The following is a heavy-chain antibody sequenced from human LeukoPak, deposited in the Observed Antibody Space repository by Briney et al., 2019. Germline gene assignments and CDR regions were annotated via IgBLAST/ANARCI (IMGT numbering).Heavy chain of an antibody. CDR3: ARDLYGSGSYRY. Sequence: GGSLRLSCAASGFTFDDYAMHWVRQAPGKGLEWVSGISWNSGSIGYADSVKGRFTISRDNAKNSLYLQMNSLRAEDTAVYYCARDLYGSGSYRYWGQGTLVTVSS. V-gene: IGHV3-9*01. CDR1: GFTFDDYA. CDR2: ISWNSGSI. J-gene: IGHJ4*02. D-gene: IGHD3-10*01.